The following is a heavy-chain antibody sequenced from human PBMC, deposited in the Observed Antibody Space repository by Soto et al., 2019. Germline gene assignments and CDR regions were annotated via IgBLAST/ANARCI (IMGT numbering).Heavy chain of an antibody. CDR1: GFTFSSYA. Sequence: LRLSCAASGFTFSSYAMSWVRQAPGKGLEWVSAISGSGGSTYYADSVKGRFTISRDNSKNTLYLQMNSLRAEDTAVYYCAKGATIFGVVTYDYWGQGTLVTVSS. CDR3: AKGATIFGVVTYDY. CDR2: ISGSGGST. V-gene: IGHV3-23*01. J-gene: IGHJ4*02. D-gene: IGHD3-3*01.